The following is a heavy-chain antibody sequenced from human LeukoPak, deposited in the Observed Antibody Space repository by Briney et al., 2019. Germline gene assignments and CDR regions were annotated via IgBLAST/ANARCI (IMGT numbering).Heavy chain of an antibody. D-gene: IGHD6-19*01. CDR1: GGSISSYY. CDR2: IYYSGST. Sequence: SETLSLTCTVSGGSISSYYWSWIRQPPGKGQEWFAYIYYSGSTNYNPSLKSRVTISVDTSKNQFSLRLSSVTAADTAVYYCASSKAPPAVAGDAFDIWGQGTMVTVSS. CDR3: ASSKAPPAVAGDAFDI. V-gene: IGHV4-59*01. J-gene: IGHJ3*02.